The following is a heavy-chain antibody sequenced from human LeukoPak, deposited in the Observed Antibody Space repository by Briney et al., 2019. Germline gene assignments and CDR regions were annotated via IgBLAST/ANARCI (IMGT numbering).Heavy chain of an antibody. CDR2: LKEDGSAQ. CDR3: AKDGDGYHN. V-gene: IGHV3-7*01. J-gene: IGHJ4*02. Sequence: GGSLRLSCVASGFTFSRDWMSWVRQAPGKGLEWVANLKEDGSAQYYADSVKGRFTISRDNTKYSLYLQMNSLTAEDTAMYYCAKDGDGYHNWGQGALVTVSS. D-gene: IGHD3-9*01. CDR1: GFTFSRDW.